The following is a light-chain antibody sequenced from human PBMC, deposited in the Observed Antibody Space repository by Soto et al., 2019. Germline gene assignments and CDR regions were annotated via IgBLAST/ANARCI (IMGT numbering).Light chain of an antibody. J-gene: IGKJ5*01. CDR1: QSISSW. CDR2: DAS. V-gene: IGKV1-5*01. CDR3: QQYNSYSIT. Sequence: DIQMTQSPSTRSASVGDRVTITCRASQSISSWLAWYQQKPGKAPKILIYDASSLESGVRSMFSGSGAGTEFTLTISSLQPDDFATDYCQQYNSYSITFGQGTGLEIK.